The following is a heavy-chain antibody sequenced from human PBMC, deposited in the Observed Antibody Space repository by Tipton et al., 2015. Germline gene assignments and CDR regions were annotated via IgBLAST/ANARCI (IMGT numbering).Heavy chain of an antibody. Sequence: TLSLTCSVSGGSISSSSYYWDWIRQPPGKGLEWIGNIYYSGSTYYHPSLNSRVTISIDTSRNQFSLKLSSVTAADTAVYYCARLTVMVSGPPDYWARGHWSPSPQ. V-gene: IGHV4-39*01. CDR2: IYYSGST. CDR3: ARLTVMVSGPPDY. J-gene: IGHJ4*02. D-gene: IGHD2-8*01. CDR1: GGSISSSSYY.